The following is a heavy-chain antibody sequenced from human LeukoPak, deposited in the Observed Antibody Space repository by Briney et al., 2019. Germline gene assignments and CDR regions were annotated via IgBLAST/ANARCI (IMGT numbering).Heavy chain of an antibody. J-gene: IGHJ3*02. CDR1: GFTFSSYG. V-gene: IGHV3-30*19. Sequence: GGTLRLSCAASGFTFSSYGMHWVRQAPGKGLEWVAVISYDGSNKYYADSVKGRFTISRDNSKNTLYLQMNSLRAEDTAVYYCARVGDIFDAFDIWGQGTMVTVSS. CDR3: ARVGDIFDAFDI. D-gene: IGHD3-9*01. CDR2: ISYDGSNK.